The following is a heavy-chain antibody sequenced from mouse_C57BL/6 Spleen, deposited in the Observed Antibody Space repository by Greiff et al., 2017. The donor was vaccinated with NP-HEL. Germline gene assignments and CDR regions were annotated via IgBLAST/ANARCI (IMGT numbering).Heavy chain of an antibody. CDR3: ARQDYLGYFDY. V-gene: IGHV5-9*01. CDR1: GFTFSSYT. D-gene: IGHD2-13*01. CDR2: ISGGGGNT. J-gene: IGHJ2*01. Sequence: EVKLMESGGGLVKPGGSLKLSCAASGFTFSSYTMSWVRQTPEKRLEWVATISGGGGNTYYPDSVKGRFTISRDNAKNTLYLQMSSLRSEDTALYYCARQDYLGYFDYWGQGTTLTVSS.